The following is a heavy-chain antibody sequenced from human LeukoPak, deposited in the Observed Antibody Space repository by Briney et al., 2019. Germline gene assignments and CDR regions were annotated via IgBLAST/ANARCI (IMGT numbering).Heavy chain of an antibody. Sequence: ASVKVSCKASGYTFTSYYMHWVRQAPGQGLEWMGIINPSGGSTSYAQKFQGRVTMTRDMSTSTVYMELSSLRSEDTAVYYCAGQSRGNWFDPWGQGTLVTVSS. CDR2: INPSGGST. D-gene: IGHD2-2*01. CDR1: GYTFTSYY. V-gene: IGHV1-46*01. CDR3: AGQSRGNWFDP. J-gene: IGHJ5*02.